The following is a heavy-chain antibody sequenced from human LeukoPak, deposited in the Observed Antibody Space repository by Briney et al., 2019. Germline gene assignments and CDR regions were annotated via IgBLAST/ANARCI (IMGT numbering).Heavy chain of an antibody. D-gene: IGHD3-10*01. CDR2: VSDRGDST. V-gene: IGHV3-23*01. J-gene: IGHJ4*02. Sequence: GGSLRLSCAASGFTFNSYAMSWVRQAPGKRLEWVSGVSDRGDSTYYADSVKGRFTISRDNSKNTLYLQMNSLRADDTAVYYCAKGDAYSSGSYFEYWGQGALVTVSS. CDR3: AKGDAYSSGSYFEY. CDR1: GFTFNSYA.